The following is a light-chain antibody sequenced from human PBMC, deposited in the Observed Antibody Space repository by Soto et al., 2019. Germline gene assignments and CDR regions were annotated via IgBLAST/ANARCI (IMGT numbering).Light chain of an antibody. CDR1: SSDVGGYSY. V-gene: IGLV2-14*01. CDR3: SSYTSSSTLYV. J-gene: IGLJ1*01. Sequence: QSALTQPASESGSPGQSSTISCTGTSSDVGGYSYVSWYQQHPGKAPKLMIYEVSNRPSGVSNRFSGSKSGNTASLTISGLQAEDEADYYCSSYTSSSTLYVFGTGTKVTVL. CDR2: EVS.